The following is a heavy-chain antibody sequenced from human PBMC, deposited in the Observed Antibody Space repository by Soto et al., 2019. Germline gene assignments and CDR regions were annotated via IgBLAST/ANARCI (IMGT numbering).Heavy chain of an antibody. V-gene: IGHV3-53*01. CDR2: MHRGGST. Sequence: QPGGSLRLSCVVSGFSVSGSSIFWVRQATGKGLEWVSLMHRGGSTDNADSVKGRFTTSRDKSKNTLYLHMNGLRVEDTAVYYCARVNTTLVDHFDCWGQGTLVTGFS. J-gene: IGHJ4*02. CDR3: ARVNTTLVDHFDC. CDR1: GFSVSGSS. D-gene: IGHD5-18*01.